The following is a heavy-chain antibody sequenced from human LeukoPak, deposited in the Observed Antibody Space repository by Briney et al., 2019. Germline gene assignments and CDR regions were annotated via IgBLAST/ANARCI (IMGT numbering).Heavy chain of an antibody. Sequence: PSETLSLTCTVSGGSISSYYWSWIRQPPGKGLEWIGYIYYSGSTYYNPSLKSRVTISVDTSKNQFSLKLSSVTAADTAVYFCARPGSSWYGDFQHWGQGTLVTVSS. J-gene: IGHJ1*01. CDR3: ARPGSSWYGDFQH. CDR2: IYYSGST. CDR1: GGSISSYY. D-gene: IGHD6-13*01. V-gene: IGHV4-59*08.